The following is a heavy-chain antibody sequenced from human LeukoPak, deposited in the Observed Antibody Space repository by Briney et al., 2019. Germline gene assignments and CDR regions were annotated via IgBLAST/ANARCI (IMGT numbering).Heavy chain of an antibody. D-gene: IGHD4-17*01. CDR2: ISGSGGST. V-gene: IGHV3-23*01. CDR1: GFTFSFYS. CDR3: ARSTVTRDFDY. Sequence: GGSLRLSCAASGFTFSFYSMNWVRQAPGKGLEWVSAISGSGGSTYYADSVKGRFTISRDNSKNTLYLQMNSLRAEDTAVYYCARSTVTRDFDYWGQGTLVTVSS. J-gene: IGHJ4*02.